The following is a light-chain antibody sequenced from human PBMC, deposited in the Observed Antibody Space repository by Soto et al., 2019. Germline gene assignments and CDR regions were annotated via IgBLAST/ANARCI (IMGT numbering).Light chain of an antibody. CDR1: SNDVGGYNY. J-gene: IGLJ1*01. CDR3: CSYAGGYIYV. CDR2: DVT. V-gene: IGLV2-11*01. Sequence: QSALTQPPSVSGSPGQAVTISYPGTSNDVGGYNYVSWYQQHPGKAPRLMIYDVTKRPSGVPDRFSGSKSDNTASLTISGLQAEDEADYYCCSYAGGYIYVFGTGTKVTVL.